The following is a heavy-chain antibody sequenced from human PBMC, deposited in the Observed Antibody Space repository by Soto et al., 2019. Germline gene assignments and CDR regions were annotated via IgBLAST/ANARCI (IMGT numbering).Heavy chain of an antibody. CDR3: ARDRGYCSGGSCYSYDY. Sequence: SVKVSCKASGGTFSSYTISWVRQAPGQGLEWMGRIIPILGIANYAQKFQGRVTITADKSTSTAYMELSSLRSEDTAVYYCARDRGYCSGGSCYSYDYWGQGTLVTRLL. J-gene: IGHJ4*02. V-gene: IGHV1-69*04. CDR2: IIPILGIA. D-gene: IGHD2-15*01. CDR1: GGTFSSYT.